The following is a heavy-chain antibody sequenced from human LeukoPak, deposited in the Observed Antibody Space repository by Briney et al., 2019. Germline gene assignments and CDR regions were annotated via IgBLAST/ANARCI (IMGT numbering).Heavy chain of an antibody. CDR2: INHSGST. CDR1: GGSFSGYY. D-gene: IGHD3-3*01. Sequence: SETLSLTCAVYGGSFSGYYWSWIRQPPGKGLEWIGEINHSGSTNYNPSLKSRVTISVDTSKNQFSLKLSSVTAADTAVYYCAREGYDYDFWSGYYRRFDYWGQGALVTVSS. J-gene: IGHJ4*02. CDR3: AREGYDYDFWSGYYRRFDY. V-gene: IGHV4-34*01.